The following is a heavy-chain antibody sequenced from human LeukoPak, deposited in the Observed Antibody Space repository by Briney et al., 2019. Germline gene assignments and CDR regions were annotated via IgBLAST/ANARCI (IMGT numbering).Heavy chain of an antibody. CDR2: ISGSGGST. D-gene: IGHD3-10*01. J-gene: IGHJ6*02. CDR1: GFTFSSYA. V-gene: IGHV3-23*01. CDR3: VKDPYGSGSYTPRGYYYYGMDV. Sequence: GGSLRLSCAASGFTFSSYAMSWVRQAPGKGLEWVSAISGSGGSTYYADSVKGRFTISRDNSKTTLYLQMNSLRAEDTAVYYCVKDPYGSGSYTPRGYYYYGMDVWGQGTTVTVSS.